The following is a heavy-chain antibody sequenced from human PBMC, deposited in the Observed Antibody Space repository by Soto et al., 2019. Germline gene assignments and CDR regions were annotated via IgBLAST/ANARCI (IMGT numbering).Heavy chain of an antibody. D-gene: IGHD3-22*01. V-gene: IGHV3-43*01. CDR2: ISWDGGST. CDR1: GFTFDDYT. Sequence: EVQLVESGGVVVQPGGSLRLSCAASGFTFDDYTMHWVRQAPGKGLEWVSLISWDGGSTYYADSVKGRFTISRDNSKNSLYLQMNSLRTEDTALYYCAKDNGDPYYSGYHPSFDYWGQGTLVTVSS. J-gene: IGHJ4*02. CDR3: AKDNGDPYYSGYHPSFDY.